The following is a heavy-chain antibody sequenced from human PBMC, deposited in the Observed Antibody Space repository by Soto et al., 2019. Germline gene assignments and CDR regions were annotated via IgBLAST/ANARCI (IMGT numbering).Heavy chain of an antibody. CDR2: ISYDGSNK. V-gene: IGHV3-30*18. D-gene: IGHD3-22*01. CDR1: GFTFSSSG. CDR3: AKDLAYYDSSGYQPTYYYYGMDV. Sequence: GGSLRLSCASSGFTFSSSGMHWVRQAPGKGLEWVAVISYDGSNKYYADSVKGRFTISRDNSKNTLYLQMNSLRAEDTAVYYCAKDLAYYDSSGYQPTYYYYGMDVWGQGT. J-gene: IGHJ6*02.